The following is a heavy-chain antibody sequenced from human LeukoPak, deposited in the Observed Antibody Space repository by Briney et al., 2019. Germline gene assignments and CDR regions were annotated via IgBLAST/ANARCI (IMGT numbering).Heavy chain of an antibody. V-gene: IGHV3-53*05. CDR2: IYSGGGT. CDR3: ARDLGLGRGWYGGDY. Sequence: GGSLRLSCAASGFIVSNNYMNWVRQAPGKGLEWVSIIYSGGGTYYADSVKGRFTISRDNSKNTLYLQMSSLRDEDTAVYYCARDLGLGRGWYGGDYWGQGTLVTVSS. J-gene: IGHJ4*02. D-gene: IGHD6-19*01. CDR1: GFIVSNNY.